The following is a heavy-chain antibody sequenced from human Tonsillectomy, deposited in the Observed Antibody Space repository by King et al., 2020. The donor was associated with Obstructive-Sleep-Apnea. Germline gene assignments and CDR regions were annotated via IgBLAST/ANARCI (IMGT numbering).Heavy chain of an antibody. J-gene: IGHJ6*02. CDR2: ISGNSYSI. Sequence: VQLVESGGGLVQPGRSLRLSCAASVFTFDCYAMHWVRQAPVNGLEVVSVISGNSYSIYSADSVKGRFTISRDNAKNSLHLQMNSLRAEDTASYYCARDNHGLDVWGQGTTVTVSS. CDR3: ARDNHGLDV. CDR1: VFTFDCYA. V-gene: IGHV3-9*01.